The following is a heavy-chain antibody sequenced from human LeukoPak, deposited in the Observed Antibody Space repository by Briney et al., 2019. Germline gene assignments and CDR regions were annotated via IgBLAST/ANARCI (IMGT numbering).Heavy chain of an antibody. CDR3: ARGRSSYWFDP. D-gene: IGHD6-13*01. CDR1: GYTFTSYY. V-gene: IGHV1-46*01. J-gene: IGHJ5*02. Sequence: GASVTVSCTASGYTFTSYYMHWVRQAPGPGLEWMGIINPSGGSTSYAQKFQGRVTMTRDTSTSTVYMELSSLRSEDTAVYYCARGRSSYWFDPWGQGTLVTVSS. CDR2: INPSGGST.